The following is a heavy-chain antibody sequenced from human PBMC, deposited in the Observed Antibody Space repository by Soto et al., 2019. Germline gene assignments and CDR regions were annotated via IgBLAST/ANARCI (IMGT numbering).Heavy chain of an antibody. CDR1: GGSVSSGDYF. CDR3: ARSPNYYYYGFDV. CDR2: IYYSGST. J-gene: IGHJ6*02. V-gene: IGHV4-61*08. D-gene: IGHD3-10*01. Sequence: ETLSLTCTVSGGSVSSGDYFWSWLRLSPGRRLEWIAYIYYSGSTNYNPSLKSRATISVDTSKSQVSLTLTSMTTADAALYYCARSPNYYYYGFDVWGQGTAVTV.